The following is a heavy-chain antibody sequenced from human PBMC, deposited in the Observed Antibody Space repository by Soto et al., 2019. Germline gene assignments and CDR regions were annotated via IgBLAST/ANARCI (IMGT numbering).Heavy chain of an antibody. D-gene: IGHD5-12*01. J-gene: IGHJ3*02. V-gene: IGHV4-59*01. CDR2: IYYKGNT. Sequence: PSETLSLTCTVSGDSINRDYWSWIRQPPGKGLEWIGYIYYKGNTNYNPSLKSRVTISVGTSKTQFSLKLTSVTAADTAVYCCARGSPTDGYNSGHSDFEIWGQGTMVTVSS. CDR3: ARGSPTDGYNSGHSDFEI. CDR1: GDSINRDY.